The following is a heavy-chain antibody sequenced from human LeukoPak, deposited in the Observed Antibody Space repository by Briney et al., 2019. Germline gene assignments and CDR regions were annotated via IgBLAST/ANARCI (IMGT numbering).Heavy chain of an antibody. J-gene: IGHJ4*02. CDR1: GFTFSSYG. D-gene: IGHD6-19*01. V-gene: IGHV3-33*01. Sequence: GGSLRLSCAASGFTFSSYGMHWVRQAPGKGLEWVAVIWYDGSNKYYADSVKGRFTISRDNSKNTLYLQMDSLRAEDTAVYYCARDGSSGWYWVDYWGQGTLVTVSS. CDR2: IWYDGSNK. CDR3: ARDGSSGWYWVDY.